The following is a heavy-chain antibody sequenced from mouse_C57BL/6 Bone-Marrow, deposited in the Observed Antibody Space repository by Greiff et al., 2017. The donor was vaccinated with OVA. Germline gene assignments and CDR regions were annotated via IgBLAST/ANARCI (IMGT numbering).Heavy chain of an antibody. CDR3: TTPYYSLFDY. CDR1: GFNIKDDY. J-gene: IGHJ2*01. D-gene: IGHD2-12*01. Sequence: EVKLMESGAELVRPGASVKLSCTASGFNIKDDYMHWVKQRPEQGLEWIGWIDPENGDTEYASKFQGKATITADTSYNTAYLQLSSLTSEDTAVYYCTTPYYSLFDYWGQGTTLTVSS. V-gene: IGHV14-4*01. CDR2: IDPENGDT.